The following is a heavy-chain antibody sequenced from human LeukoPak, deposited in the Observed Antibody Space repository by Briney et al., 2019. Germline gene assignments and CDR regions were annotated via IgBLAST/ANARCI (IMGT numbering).Heavy chain of an antibody. CDR1: GGSISSYY. D-gene: IGHD1-1*01. V-gene: IGHV4-59*12. Sequence: PSETLSLTCTVSGGSISSYYWSWIRQPPGKGLEWIGYIYYSGSTNYNPSLKSRVTISADTPKNQFSLKLSSVTAADTAVYYCAACLSATWAIDYWGQGTLVTVSS. CDR2: IYYSGST. CDR3: AACLSATWAIDY. J-gene: IGHJ4*02.